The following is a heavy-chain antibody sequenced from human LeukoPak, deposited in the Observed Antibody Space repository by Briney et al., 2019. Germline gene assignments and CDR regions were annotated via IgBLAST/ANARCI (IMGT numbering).Heavy chain of an antibody. CDR3: AKLGKAARFHLFQYYFDY. Sequence: GGSLRLSCAASGFTFNIYSMNWVRQAPGKGLEWVSRITSSSHYIYYADSVKGRFTISRDNSKNTLYLQMNSLRAEDTAVYYCAKLGKAARFHLFQYYFDYWGQGTLVTVSS. CDR1: GFTFNIYS. J-gene: IGHJ4*02. V-gene: IGHV3-21*04. D-gene: IGHD6-6*01. CDR2: ITSSSHYI.